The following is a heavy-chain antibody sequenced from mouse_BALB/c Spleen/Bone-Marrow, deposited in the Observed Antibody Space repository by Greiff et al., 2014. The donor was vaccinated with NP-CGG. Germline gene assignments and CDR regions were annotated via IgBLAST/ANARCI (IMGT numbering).Heavy chain of an antibody. D-gene: IGHD2-1*01. CDR2: IYPGSGST. CDR3: TREDYGNYVFPY. Sequence: LQQSGSELVRPGASVRLSCKASGYTFTSHWMHWVKQRPGQGLEWIGNIYPGSGSTNYDEKFKSKATLTVDASSSTAYMQLSSLTSEDSAVYYCTREDYGNYVFPYWGRGTLVTVSA. V-gene: IGHV1S22*01. J-gene: IGHJ3*01. CDR1: GYTFTSHW.